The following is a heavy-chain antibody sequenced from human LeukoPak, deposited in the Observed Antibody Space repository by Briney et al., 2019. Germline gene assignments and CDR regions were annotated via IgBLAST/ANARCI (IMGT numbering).Heavy chain of an antibody. CDR3: AREPRGYSYGHPSFDP. CDR1: GYTFTGYY. Sequence: VASVKVSCKASGYTFTGYYMHWVRQAPGRGLEWMGWINPNSGGTNYAQKFQGRVTMTRDTSISTAYMELSRLRSDDTAVYYCAREPRGYSYGHPSFDPWGQGTLVTVSS. D-gene: IGHD5-18*01. J-gene: IGHJ5*02. V-gene: IGHV1-2*02. CDR2: INPNSGGT.